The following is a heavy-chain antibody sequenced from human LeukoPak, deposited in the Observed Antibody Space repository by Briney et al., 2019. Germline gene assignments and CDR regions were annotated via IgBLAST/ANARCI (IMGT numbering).Heavy chain of an antibody. V-gene: IGHV4-39*01. CDR2: IYYSGST. Sequence: SETLSLTCTVSGGSISSSFYYWGWIRQPPGKELEWIGSIYYSGSTYYNPSLKSRVTISVDTSKNQFSLKLTSVTAADTAVYYCARRGYDSSGYYIVYWGQGTLVTVSS. J-gene: IGHJ4*02. CDR3: ARRGYDSSGYYIVY. D-gene: IGHD3-22*01. CDR1: GGSISSSFYY.